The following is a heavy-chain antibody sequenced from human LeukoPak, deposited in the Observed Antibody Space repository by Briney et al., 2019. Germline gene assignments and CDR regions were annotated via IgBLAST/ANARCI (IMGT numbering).Heavy chain of an antibody. CDR1: GFTFSSYA. CDR3: ALNPPWLRLGELSPHPYFDY. J-gene: IGHJ4*02. CDR2: ISGSGGST. V-gene: IGHV3-23*01. D-gene: IGHD3-16*02. Sequence: GGSLRLSCAASGFTFSSYAMSWVRQAPGKGGEGVSAISGSGGSTYYADSVKGRFNISRENDKNTLYLQMNSLRAADTAVYYCALNPPWLRLGELSPHPYFDYWGQGALVTVSS.